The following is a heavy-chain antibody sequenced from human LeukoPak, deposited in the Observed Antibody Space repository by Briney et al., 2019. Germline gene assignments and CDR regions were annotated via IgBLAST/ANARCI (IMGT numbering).Heavy chain of an antibody. Sequence: SETLSLTCTVSGGSISSYYWSWIRQPPGKGLEWIGYIYYSGSTNYNPSLKSRVTISVDTSKNQFSLKLSSVTAADTAVYYCARNTYYDFRSGYPYYFDYWGQGTLVTVSS. CDR1: GGSISSYY. D-gene: IGHD3-3*01. V-gene: IGHV4-59*01. J-gene: IGHJ4*02. CDR3: ARNTYYDFRSGYPYYFDY. CDR2: IYYSGST.